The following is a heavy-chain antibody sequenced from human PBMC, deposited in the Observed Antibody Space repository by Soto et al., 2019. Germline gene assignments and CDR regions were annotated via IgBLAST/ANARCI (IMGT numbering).Heavy chain of an antibody. CDR3: DRGYWGTTWDS. J-gene: IGHJ4*02. D-gene: IGHD3-10*01. CDR1: GDSISSGDYY. V-gene: IGHV4-30-4*01. Sequence: NPSETLSLTCTVSGDSISSGDYYWSWIRQPPGKGLEWIGYIYSYGSTYYNPSLKSRVTMSVDTSKNQFSLKLTSVTAADTAVYYCDRGYWGTTWDSWGQGTLVPGSS. CDR2: IYSYGST.